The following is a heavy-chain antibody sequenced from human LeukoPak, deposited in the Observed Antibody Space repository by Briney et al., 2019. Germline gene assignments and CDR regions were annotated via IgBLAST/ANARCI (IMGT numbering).Heavy chain of an antibody. J-gene: IGHJ6*02. CDR3: ATKAPYYYDSSGRYYGMDV. V-gene: IGHV3-9*01. CDR2: ISWNSGSI. CDR1: GFTFDDDA. Sequence: GGSLRPSCAASGFTFDDDAMHWVRQAPGKGLEWVSGISWNSGSIGYADSVKGRFTISRDNAKNSLYLQMNSLRAEDTALYYCATKAPYYYDSSGRYYGMDVWGQGTTVTVSS. D-gene: IGHD3-22*01.